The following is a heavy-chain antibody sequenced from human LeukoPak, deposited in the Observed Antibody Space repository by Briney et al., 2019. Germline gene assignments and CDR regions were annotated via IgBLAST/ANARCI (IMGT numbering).Heavy chain of an antibody. D-gene: IGHD5-18*01. J-gene: IGHJ6*03. Sequence: PGGSLRLSCAASGFTFSSYAMSWIRQAPGKGLEWVSYISSSGSTIYYADSVKGRFTISRDNAKNSLYLQMNSLRAEDTAVYYCARVGDGYSYGYYYYYYYMDVWGKGTTVTISS. CDR2: ISSSGSTI. V-gene: IGHV3-11*01. CDR1: GFTFSSYA. CDR3: ARVGDGYSYGYYYYYYYMDV.